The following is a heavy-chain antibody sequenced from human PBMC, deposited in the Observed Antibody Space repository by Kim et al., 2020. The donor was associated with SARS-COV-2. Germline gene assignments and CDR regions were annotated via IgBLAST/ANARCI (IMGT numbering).Heavy chain of an antibody. D-gene: IGHD1-26*01. V-gene: IGHV5-10-1*01. Sequence: GESLKISCKGSGYSFTSYWISWVRQMPGKGIEWMGRINPSDSYNNYSPSFQGHVTISADKSTSTAYLQWSGRKASETAIYYCPSGTAPVPDIFDSWAQGT. J-gene: IGHJ4*02. CDR1: GYSFTSYW. CDR3: PSGTAPVPDIFDS. CDR2: INPSDSYN.